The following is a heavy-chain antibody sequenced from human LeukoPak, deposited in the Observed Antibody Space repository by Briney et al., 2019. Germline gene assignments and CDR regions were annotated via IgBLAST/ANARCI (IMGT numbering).Heavy chain of an antibody. Sequence: SETLSLTCTVAGGSISSYYWSWIRQPPGKGLEWVGYIYYSGSTNYNPSLKSRVPISVDTSKNQFSLKLSSVTAADTAVYYYARGRGGPWLGGYYCGMDVWGQGTTVTVSS. J-gene: IGHJ6*02. V-gene: IGHV4-59*12. CDR3: ARGRGGPWLGGYYCGMDV. CDR2: IYYSGST. D-gene: IGHD3-10*01. CDR1: GGSISSYY.